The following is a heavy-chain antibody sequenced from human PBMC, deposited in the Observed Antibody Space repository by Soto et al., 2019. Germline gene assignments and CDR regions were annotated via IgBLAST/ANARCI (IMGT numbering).Heavy chain of an antibody. CDR3: ARAIVATHYYYGMDV. CDR1: GFTFSRYG. J-gene: IGHJ6*02. D-gene: IGHD5-12*01. CDR2: IWNDGSNK. Sequence: QVQLVESGGGVAQPGRSLRLSCAASGFTFSRYGMHWVRQARGKGLEWVAVIWNDGSNKYYADSVKGRFTISRDNSKNTLYLQMNSLRAEDTAVYYCARAIVATHYYYGMDVWGQGTTVTVSS. V-gene: IGHV3-33*01.